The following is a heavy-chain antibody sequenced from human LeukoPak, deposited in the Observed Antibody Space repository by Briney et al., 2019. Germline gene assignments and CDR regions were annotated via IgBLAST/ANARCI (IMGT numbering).Heavy chain of an antibody. CDR2: IIPILGIA. D-gene: IGHD4-11*01. Sequence: ASVKVSCKASGGTFSSYAISWVRQAPGQGLKWMGRIIPILGIANYAQKFQGRVTITADKSTSTAYMELSSLRSEDTAVYYCARGVSYSNYGVVGSQLWFDPWGQGTLVTVSS. J-gene: IGHJ5*02. CDR1: GGTFSSYA. CDR3: ARGVSYSNYGVVGSQLWFDP. V-gene: IGHV1-69*04.